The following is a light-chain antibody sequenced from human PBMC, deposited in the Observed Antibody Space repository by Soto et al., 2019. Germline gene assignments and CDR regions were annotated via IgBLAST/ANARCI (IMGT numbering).Light chain of an antibody. CDR2: RAY. Sequence: IVMTQSPATLSVSPGERATLSCRAGQTIYSNVAWYQQRPGQAPRLLIYRAYTRATGVPARFSGSGSGTEFTLTISGLQSEDFALYYCQQYQNLWTFGQGTKVEIK. CDR1: QTIYSN. V-gene: IGKV3-15*01. CDR3: QQYQNLWT. J-gene: IGKJ1*01.